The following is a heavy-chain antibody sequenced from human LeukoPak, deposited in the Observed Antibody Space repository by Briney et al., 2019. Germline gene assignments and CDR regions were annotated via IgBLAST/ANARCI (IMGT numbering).Heavy chain of an antibody. CDR2: IIPIFGTA. D-gene: IGHD6-13*01. CDR3: ARDLMGIAYRGAFYY. Sequence: SVKVSCKASGGTFSSYAISWVRQAPGQGLEWMGGIIPIFGTANYAQKFQGRVTITADESASTAYMELSSLRSEDTAVYYCARDLMGIAYRGAFYYWGQGTLVTVSS. CDR1: GGTFSSYA. J-gene: IGHJ4*02. V-gene: IGHV1-69*13.